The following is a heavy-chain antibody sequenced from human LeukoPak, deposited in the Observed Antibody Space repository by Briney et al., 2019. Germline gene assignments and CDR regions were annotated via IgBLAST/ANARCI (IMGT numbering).Heavy chain of an antibody. Sequence: SETLSLTCTGSGGSISSSSYYWGWIRQPPGKGLEWIGRIHYSGITYYNPSPKSRATISVDTSKNPFSLKLSSVTAADTAVYYCALSTVTLSNWFDPWGQGTLVTVSS. V-gene: IGHV4-39*01. D-gene: IGHD4-17*01. CDR3: ALSTVTLSNWFDP. CDR2: IHYSGIT. CDR1: GGSISSSSYY. J-gene: IGHJ5*02.